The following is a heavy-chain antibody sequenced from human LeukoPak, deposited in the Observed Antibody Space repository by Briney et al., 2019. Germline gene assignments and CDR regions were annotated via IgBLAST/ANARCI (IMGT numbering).Heavy chain of an antibody. J-gene: IGHJ4*02. CDR1: GFTVSSNY. CDR2: IYSDGST. D-gene: IGHD6-13*01. Sequence: PGGSLRLSCAASGFTVSSNYMNWVRQAPGKGLEWVSVIYSDGSTYYADSVKGRFTISRDNSKNTLYLQMNSLRAEDTAVYYCARSRYGTTWSSSWEFDYWGQGTLVTVSS. V-gene: IGHV3-66*01. CDR3: ARSRYGTTWSSSWEFDY.